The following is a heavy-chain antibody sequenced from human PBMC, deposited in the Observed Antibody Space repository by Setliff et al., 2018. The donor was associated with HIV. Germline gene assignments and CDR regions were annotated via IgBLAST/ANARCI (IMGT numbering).Heavy chain of an antibody. D-gene: IGHD6-19*01. CDR2: IGWNGGST. Sequence: GGSLRLSCGASGFTFDDYGMSWVRQAPGKGLEWVSGIGWNGGSTTYADSVKGRFTISRDNAENSLYLQMNSLRAEDTALYYCAKDTSGGWGAFDIWGQGIMVTVSS. J-gene: IGHJ3*02. CDR1: GFTFDDYG. CDR3: AKDTSGGWGAFDI. V-gene: IGHV3-20*04.